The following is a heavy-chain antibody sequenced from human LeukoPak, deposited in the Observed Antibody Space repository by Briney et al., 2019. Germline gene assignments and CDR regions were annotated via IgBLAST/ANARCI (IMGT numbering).Heavy chain of an antibody. J-gene: IGHJ6*02. Sequence: ASVKVSCKASGGTFSSYAMNWVRQAPGQGLEWMGWINTNTGNPTYAQGFTGRFVFSLDTSVSTAYLQISSLKAEDTAVYYCARDSGYGVPLAHYYGMDVWGQGTTVTVSS. CDR1: GGTFSSYA. V-gene: IGHV7-4-1*02. D-gene: IGHD6-25*01. CDR2: INTNTGNP. CDR3: ARDSGYGVPLAHYYGMDV.